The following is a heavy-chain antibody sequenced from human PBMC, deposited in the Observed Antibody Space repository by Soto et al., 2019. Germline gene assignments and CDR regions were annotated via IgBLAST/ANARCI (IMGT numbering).Heavy chain of an antibody. CDR3: ARETPYYYDSSGYFDY. D-gene: IGHD3-22*01. J-gene: IGHJ4*02. V-gene: IGHV3-53*01. CDR2: IYSGGST. CDR1: GFTVSSNY. Sequence: LRLSCAASGFTVSSNYMSWVRQAPGKGLEWVSVIYSGGSTYYADSVKGRFTISRDNSKNTLYLQMNSLRAEDTAVYYCARETPYYYDSSGYFDYWGQGTLVTVSS.